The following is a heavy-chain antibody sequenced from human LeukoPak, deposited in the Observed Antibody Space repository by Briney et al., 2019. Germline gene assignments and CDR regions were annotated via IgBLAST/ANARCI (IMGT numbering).Heavy chain of an antibody. CDR1: GFTLSSYS. V-gene: IGHV3-21*01. J-gene: IGHJ4*02. CDR3: ARDPALVAATPYYFDY. CDR2: IFSSSSYI. Sequence: GGSPRTSRAASGFTLSSYSMKWGRPGPGEGVGGVSSIFSSSSYIYYADSVKGRFTISRDNAKNSLYLQMNSLRAEDTAVYYCARDPALVAATPYYFDYWGQGTLVTVSS. D-gene: IGHD2-15*01.